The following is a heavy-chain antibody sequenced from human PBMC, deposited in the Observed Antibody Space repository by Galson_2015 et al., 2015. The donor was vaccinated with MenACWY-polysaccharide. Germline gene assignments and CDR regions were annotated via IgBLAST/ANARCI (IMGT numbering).Heavy chain of an antibody. CDR1: GYTFTSNA. V-gene: IGHV1-8*01. CDR3: ARGGRGSWYERDS. J-gene: IGHJ4*02. CDR2: MSPTSGNT. D-gene: IGHD6-13*01. Sequence: SVKVSCKASGYTFTSNAINWVRQAPGRGLEWMGWMSPTSGNTGSAQKFQGRVTMTWSTSISTAYMELSSLRSEDTATYYCARGGRGSWYERDSWGQGTLVTVSS.